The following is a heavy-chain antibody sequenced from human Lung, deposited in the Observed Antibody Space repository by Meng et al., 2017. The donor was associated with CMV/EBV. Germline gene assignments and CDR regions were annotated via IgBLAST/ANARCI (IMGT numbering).Heavy chain of an antibody. CDR3: ARVFSIPYGMDV. CDR1: GFTFSRFS. Sequence: GESXKISXEASGFTFSRFSLHWVRQAPGKGLEWVAVISYDGKDTHYADSVKGRFTISRDNAKNSLYLQMNSLRAEDTAVYYCARVFSIPYGMDVWGQGTTVTVSS. V-gene: IGHV3-30*04. J-gene: IGHJ6*02. CDR2: ISYDGKDT. D-gene: IGHD2-21*01.